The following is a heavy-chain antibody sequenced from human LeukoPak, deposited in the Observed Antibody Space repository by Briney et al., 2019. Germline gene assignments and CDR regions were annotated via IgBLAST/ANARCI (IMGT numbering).Heavy chain of an antibody. J-gene: IGHJ4*02. V-gene: IGHV3-21*01. CDR3: LSPGVAVTGTEY. CDR1: GFSFNSYT. Sequence: NPGGSLRLSCAASGFSFNSYTMNWVRQAPGKGLEWVSSISRSSTYIYYADSVKGRFTISRDNAKNSLYLEMTSQTAEDTAVYYCLSPGVAVTGTEYWGQGTRVTVSS. D-gene: IGHD6-19*01. CDR2: ISRSSTYI.